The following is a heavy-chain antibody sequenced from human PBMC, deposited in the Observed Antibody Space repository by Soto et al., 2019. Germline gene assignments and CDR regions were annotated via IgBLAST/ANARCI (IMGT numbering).Heavy chain of an antibody. CDR2: IYYSGST. CDR1: GGSISSSSYY. V-gene: IGHV4-39*01. J-gene: IGHJ6*02. D-gene: IGHD1-7*01. CDR3: ARRGTTDPYYYYYGMDV. Sequence: QLQLQESGPGLVKPSETLSLTCTVSGGSISSSSYYWGWIRQPPGKGLEWIGSIYYSGSTYYNPSLKSLVTIAVDTSKNQFSLKLSSVTAADTAAYYCARRGTTDPYYYYYGMDVWGQGTTVTVSS.